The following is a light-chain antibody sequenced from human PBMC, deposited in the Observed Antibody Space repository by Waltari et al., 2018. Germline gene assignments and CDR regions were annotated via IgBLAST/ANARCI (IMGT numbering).Light chain of an antibody. J-gene: IGKJ2*01. CDR1: QSVLHTNNKDY. CDR3: QQYYSTPNT. CDR2: WAS. Sequence: DIVMTQSPDSLGVSPGERAPIHCKSSQSVLHTNNKDYLAWYQQKPGQPPKLLIYWASTREFGVPDRFSGSGSGTSFTLTISSLQAEDVAVYYCQQYYSTPNTFGQGTKLEIK. V-gene: IGKV4-1*01.